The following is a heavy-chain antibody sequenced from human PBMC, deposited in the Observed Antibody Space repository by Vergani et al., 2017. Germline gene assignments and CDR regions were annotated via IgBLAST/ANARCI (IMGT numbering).Heavy chain of an antibody. CDR2: IRSDESRR. CDR1: GFTFNSYG. J-gene: IGHJ3*02. V-gene: IGHV3-30*02. Sequence: QVQLVESGGGVVQPGGSLRLSCAASGFTFNSYGMHWVRQAPGKGLEWVASIRSDESRRYYGDSVKGRFTISRDISKNTLFLHMNSLRPEDTAVYYCAKVGRSEVAGTFGAFDIWGQGTMVTVSS. D-gene: IGHD6-19*01. CDR3: AKVGRSEVAGTFGAFDI.